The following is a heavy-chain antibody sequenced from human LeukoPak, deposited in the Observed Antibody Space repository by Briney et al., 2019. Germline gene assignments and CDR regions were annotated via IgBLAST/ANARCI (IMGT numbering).Heavy chain of an antibody. CDR1: GYTFTSYG. CDR3: ARETLKRSGDYFNY. CDR2: ISAYNGNT. J-gene: IGHJ4*02. V-gene: IGHV1-18*01. D-gene: IGHD3-10*01. Sequence: ASVKVSCKASGYTFTSYGISWVRQAPGQGLEWMGWISAYNGNTNYAQKLQGRVTMTTDTSTSTAYMELRSLRSDDTAVYYCARETLKRSGDYFNYWGQGTLVTVSS.